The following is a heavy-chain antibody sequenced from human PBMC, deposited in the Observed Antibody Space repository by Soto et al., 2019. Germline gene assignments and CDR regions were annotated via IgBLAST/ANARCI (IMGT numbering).Heavy chain of an antibody. Sequence: SLTCAVSGGSISSSNWWSWVRQPPGKGLEWIGEIYHSGSTNYNPSLKSRVTISVDKSKNQFSLKLSSVTAADTAVYYCARDQGFYCSGGTCYYAGFGWFDPWGQGTLVTVSS. V-gene: IGHV4-4*02. CDR1: GGSISSSNW. CDR2: IYHSGST. D-gene: IGHD2-15*01. J-gene: IGHJ5*02. CDR3: ARDQGFYCSGGTCYYAGFGWFDP.